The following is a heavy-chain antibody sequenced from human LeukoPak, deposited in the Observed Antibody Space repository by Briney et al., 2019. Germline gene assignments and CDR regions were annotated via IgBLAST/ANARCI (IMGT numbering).Heavy chain of an antibody. CDR3: ARLNSHYYHMDV. CDR1: GYSFTSYW. J-gene: IGHJ6*03. Sequence: GESLKISCKGSGYSFTSYWIGWVRQMPGKGLEWMGIIYPGYSDIRYSLSFQGQVTISADKSLSIAYQQWSSRKASDTAMYYCARLNSHYYHMDVWGKGTTVTVSS. CDR2: IYPGYSDI. D-gene: IGHD4-23*01. V-gene: IGHV5-51*01.